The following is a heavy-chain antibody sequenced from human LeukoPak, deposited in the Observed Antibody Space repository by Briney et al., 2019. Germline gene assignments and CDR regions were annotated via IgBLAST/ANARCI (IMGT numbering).Heavy chain of an antibody. V-gene: IGHV4-4*07. CDR2: IYTSGST. Sequence: SETLSLTCTVSGGSISSYYWSWIRQPAGKGLEWIGRIYTSGSTNYNPSLKSRVTMSVDTSKNQFSLKLSSVTAADTAVYYCAGTYCGGDCRGYYYSYSMDVWGKGTTVTISS. CDR1: GGSISSYY. CDR3: AGTYCGGDCRGYYYSYSMDV. J-gene: IGHJ6*03. D-gene: IGHD2-21*02.